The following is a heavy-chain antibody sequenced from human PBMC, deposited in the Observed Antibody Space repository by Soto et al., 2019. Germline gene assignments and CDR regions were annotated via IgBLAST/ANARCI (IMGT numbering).Heavy chain of an antibody. D-gene: IGHD4-17*01. V-gene: IGHV1-18*01. CDR3: ARWDDYGASDQYHFDQ. CDR2: TSIYNGHT. CDR1: GYTFTSAG. Sequence: ASLNVSCKASGYTFTSAGISWVRPAPGQGLEWMGWTSIYNGHTEYSPKFLGRVVMTTDTSADTAYLELKSLRPDDAALYYCARWDDYGASDQYHFDQWGQGTLVTVSS. J-gene: IGHJ4*02.